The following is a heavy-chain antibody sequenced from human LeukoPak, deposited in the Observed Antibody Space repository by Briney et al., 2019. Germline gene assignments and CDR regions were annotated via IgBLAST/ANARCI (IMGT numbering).Heavy chain of an antibody. CDR1: GYTFSGFY. Sequence: ASVKVSCKASGYTFSGFYIHWVRQAPGQGLEWMGWINPNSGVTNYAQKLQGRVTITRDTSIDTAYMQLSRLRSDDTAVYYCAKSNGYGLVDIWGQGTMVTVSS. CDR3: AKSNGYGLVDI. D-gene: IGHD3-10*01. CDR2: INPNSGVT. J-gene: IGHJ3*02. V-gene: IGHV1-2*02.